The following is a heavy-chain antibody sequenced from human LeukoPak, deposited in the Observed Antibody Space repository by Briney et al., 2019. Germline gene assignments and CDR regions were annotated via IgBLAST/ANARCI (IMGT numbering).Heavy chain of an antibody. CDR3: ARDLGASGCYSPYYYYYGMDV. CDR2: ISYDGSNK. V-gene: IGHV3-30-3*01. CDR1: GFTFSSSA. J-gene: IGHJ6*02. Sequence: GGSLRLSCAASGFTFSSSAMHWVRQAPGKGLEWVAVISYDGSNKYYADSVKGRFTISRDNSKNTLYLQMNSLRAEDTAVYYCARDLGASGCYSPYYYYYGMDVWGQGTTVTVSS. D-gene: IGHD3-10*01.